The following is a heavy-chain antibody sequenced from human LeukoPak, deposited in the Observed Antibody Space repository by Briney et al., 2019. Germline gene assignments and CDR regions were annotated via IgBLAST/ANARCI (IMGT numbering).Heavy chain of an antibody. V-gene: IGHV4-4*02. Sequence: SGTLSLTCAVSGGSISSSHWWSWVRQPPGKGLEWIGEIYHSGSTYYNPSLKSRVTISVDTSKNQFSLKLSSVTAADTAVYYCARVRVDSYYDILTGYYRVYYFDYWGQGTLVTVSS. D-gene: IGHD3-9*01. CDR2: IYHSGST. CDR1: GGSISSSHW. J-gene: IGHJ4*02. CDR3: ARVRVDSYYDILTGYYRVYYFDY.